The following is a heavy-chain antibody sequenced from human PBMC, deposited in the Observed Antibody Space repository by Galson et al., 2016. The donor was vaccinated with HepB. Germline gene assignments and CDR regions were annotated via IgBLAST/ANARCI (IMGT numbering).Heavy chain of an antibody. J-gene: IGHJ4*02. V-gene: IGHV3-33*01. CDR1: GFTFNSFG. CDR2: IWYDGSNK. D-gene: IGHD6-13*01. Sequence: SLRLSCAASGFTFNSFGMHWVRQAPGKGLEWVAVIWYDGSNKYYGDSVKGRFTISRDNSKNTLLLQMNSLRAEDTAVYYCGREDPIAAPGANDCWGQGTQVTVSS. CDR3: GREDPIAAPGANDC.